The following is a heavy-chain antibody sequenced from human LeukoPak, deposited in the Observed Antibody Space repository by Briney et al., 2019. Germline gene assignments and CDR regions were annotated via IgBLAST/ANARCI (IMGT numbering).Heavy chain of an antibody. CDR3: ARATYSGYLYYYYVDV. CDR2: ISAYNGNT. Sequence: ASVKVSCKASGYTFTSYGISWVRQAPGQGLEWMGWISAYNGNTNYAQKLQGRVTMTTDTSTSTAYMELRSLRSDDTAVYYCARATYSGYLYYYYVDVWGKGTTVTVSS. V-gene: IGHV1-18*01. D-gene: IGHD5-12*01. CDR1: GYTFTSYG. J-gene: IGHJ6*03.